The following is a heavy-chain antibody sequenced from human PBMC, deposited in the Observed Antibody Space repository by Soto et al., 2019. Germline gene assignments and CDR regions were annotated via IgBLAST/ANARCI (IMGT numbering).Heavy chain of an antibody. CDR2: IIPIFGTA. J-gene: IGHJ2*01. V-gene: IGHV1-69*12. CDR1: GGTFSSYT. CDR3: ARGNHRWLQLWYFDL. Sequence: QVQLVQSGAEVKKPGSSVTVSCKASGGTFSSYTISWVRQAPGQGLEWLGGIIPIFGTANYAQKFQGRSTITADESTSSAYMELSSMRSEDMAMYYCARGNHRWLQLWYFDLWGRGTLVTVSS. D-gene: IGHD5-12*01.